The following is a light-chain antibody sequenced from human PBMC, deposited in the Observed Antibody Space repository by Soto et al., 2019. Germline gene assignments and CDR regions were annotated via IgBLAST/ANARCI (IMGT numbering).Light chain of an antibody. Sequence: EIVMTQSPGTLSVSTGQGATLSCRASHSVYSNLAWYQQKHGQAPKLLIFGASTRPTGIPDRLSGSGSGTGLSLTISSLQSEDFEVYYFQHYDKWPLPVGGRTQVDIK. CDR2: GAS. V-gene: IGKV3-15*01. J-gene: IGKJ4*01. CDR3: QHYDKWPLP. CDR1: HSVYSN.